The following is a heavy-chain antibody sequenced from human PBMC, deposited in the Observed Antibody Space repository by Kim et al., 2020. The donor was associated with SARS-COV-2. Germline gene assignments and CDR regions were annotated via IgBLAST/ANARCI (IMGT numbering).Heavy chain of an antibody. Sequence: GGSLRLSCAASGFTFSRYAMSWVRQAPGKGPEWIASVNNGGNSYYADSVKGRFTVSRDNNKNTLDLQMNSLTAEDTALYYCAKDHQSSGWPTFDYWGQGTLVTFSS. D-gene: IGHD6-19*01. J-gene: IGHJ4*02. CDR1: GFTFSRYA. CDR3: AKDHQSSGWPTFDY. V-gene: IGHV3-23*01. CDR2: VNNGGNS.